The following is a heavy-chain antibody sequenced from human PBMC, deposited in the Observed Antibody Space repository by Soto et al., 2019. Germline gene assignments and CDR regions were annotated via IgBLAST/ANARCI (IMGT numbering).Heavy chain of an antibody. CDR2: LSYDGSNK. CDR1: GFTFSSYG. J-gene: IGHJ4*02. CDR3: AKDARLEYDSSGSSDY. Sequence: QVQLVESGGGVVQPGRSVRLSCAASGFTFSSYGMHWVRQAPGKGLEWVAVLSYDGSNKYYADSVKGRFTISRDNSKNTLYLQMNRLRPEDTSVYYCAKDARLEYDSSGSSDYWGQGTLVTVSS. V-gene: IGHV3-30*18. D-gene: IGHD3-22*01.